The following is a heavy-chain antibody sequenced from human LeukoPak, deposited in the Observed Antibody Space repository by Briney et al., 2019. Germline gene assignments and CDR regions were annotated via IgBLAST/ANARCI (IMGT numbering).Heavy chain of an antibody. V-gene: IGHV1-69*04. CDR1: GGIFSSYA. D-gene: IGHD1-26*01. CDR3: ARYLVGATGYFDY. CDR2: IIPILGIA. Sequence: SVKVSCKASGGIFSSYAISWVRQAPGQGLEWMGRIIPILGIANYAQKFQGRVTITADKSTSTAYMELSSLRSEDTAVYYCARYLVGATGYFDYWGQGTLVTVSS. J-gene: IGHJ4*02.